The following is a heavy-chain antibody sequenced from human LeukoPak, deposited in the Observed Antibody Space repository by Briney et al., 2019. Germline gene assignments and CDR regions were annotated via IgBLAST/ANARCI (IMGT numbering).Heavy chain of an antibody. D-gene: IGHD6-25*01. J-gene: IGHJ4*02. CDR1: GFTFSTYW. Sequence: PGGSLRLSCAASGFTFSTYWMSWFRQAPGKGLEWVANIKEDGSEKYYVDSMKGRFTISRDNAKNSLYLQMNSLRAEDTAVYYCVRISYSSVALYYFEYWGQGTLVTVSS. CDR2: IKEDGSEK. V-gene: IGHV3-7*02. CDR3: VRISYSSVALYYFEY.